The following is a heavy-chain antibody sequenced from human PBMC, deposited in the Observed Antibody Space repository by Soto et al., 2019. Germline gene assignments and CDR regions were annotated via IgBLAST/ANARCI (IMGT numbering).Heavy chain of an antibody. CDR1: GGAISSYY. V-gene: IGHV4-59*01. CDR2: TYYSGST. J-gene: IGHJ6*02. CDR3: ARDHIAAPYYYYGMDV. Sequence: SETLSLTCTVSGGAISSYYWSWIRQPPGKGLEWIGYTYYSGSTNYNPSLKSRVTISVDTSKNQFSLKLSSVTAADTAVYYCARDHIAAPYYYYGMDVWGQGTTVTVSS. D-gene: IGHD5-12*01.